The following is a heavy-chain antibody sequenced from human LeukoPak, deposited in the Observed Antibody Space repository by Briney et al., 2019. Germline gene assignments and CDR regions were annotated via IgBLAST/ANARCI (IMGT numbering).Heavy chain of an antibody. J-gene: IGHJ4*02. V-gene: IGHV4-59*08. CDR1: GGSISSYY. Sequence: SETLSLTCTVSGGSISSYYWSWIRQPPGKGLEWIGYIYDSGSTNYNPSLKSRVTISVDTSKNQFSLKLSSVTAADTAVYYCARHPVGATSHFDYWGQGTLVTVSS. CDR3: ARHPVGATSHFDY. D-gene: IGHD1-26*01. CDR2: IYDSGST.